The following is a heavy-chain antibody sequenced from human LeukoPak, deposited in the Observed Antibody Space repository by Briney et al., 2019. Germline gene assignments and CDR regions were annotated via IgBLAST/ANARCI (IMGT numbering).Heavy chain of an antibody. CDR1: GGSISSYY. V-gene: IGHV4-59*08. CDR2: IYHSGST. J-gene: IGHJ4*02. CDR3: ASGRGTVTRFDY. Sequence: SETLSLTCTVSGGSISSYYWSWIRQPPGKGLEWIGYIYHSGSTNSNLSLKSRVTISVDTSKNQFSLKPSSVTAADTAVYYCASGRGTVTRFDYWGQGTLVTV. D-gene: IGHD4-17*01.